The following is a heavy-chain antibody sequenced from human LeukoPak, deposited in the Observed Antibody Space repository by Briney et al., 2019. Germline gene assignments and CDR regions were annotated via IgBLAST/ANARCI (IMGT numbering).Heavy chain of an antibody. Sequence: GGSLRLSCAASGFTFSDYNLSWIRQAPGKGLEWVSYIRSGGTDIFYADSVKGRFTISRDNAKNSLYLQMNSLGAEDTAVYYCARSRLLKPAANWFDPWGQGTLVTVSS. J-gene: IGHJ5*02. CDR3: ARSRLLKPAANWFDP. V-gene: IGHV3-11*01. D-gene: IGHD2-2*01. CDR2: IRSGGTDI. CDR1: GFTFSDYN.